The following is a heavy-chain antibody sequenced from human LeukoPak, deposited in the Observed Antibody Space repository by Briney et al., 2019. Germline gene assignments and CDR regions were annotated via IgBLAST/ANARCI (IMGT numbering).Heavy chain of an antibody. V-gene: IGHV4-59*01. J-gene: IGHJ5*02. CDR1: GGSISSYY. Sequence: SETLSLTCTVSGGSISSYYWSWIRQPPGKGLEWIGYTYYSGSTNYNPSLKSRVTISVDTSKNQFSLKLSSVTAADTAVYYCARRGNDYGDYVSWFDPWGQGTLVTVSS. CDR3: ARRGNDYGDYVSWFDP. D-gene: IGHD4-17*01. CDR2: TYYSGST.